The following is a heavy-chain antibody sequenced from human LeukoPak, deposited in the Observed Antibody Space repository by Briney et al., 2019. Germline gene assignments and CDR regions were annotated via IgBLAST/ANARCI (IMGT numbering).Heavy chain of an antibody. CDR1: GGSFSGYY. Sequence: SETLSLTCAVYGGSFSGYYWSWIRQPPGKGLEWIGEINHSGSTNYNPSLKSQVTISVDTSKNQFSLKLSSVTAADTAVYYCARGVTYYYGSGRPYYFDYWGQGTLVTVSS. CDR2: INHSGST. CDR3: ARGVTYYYGSGRPYYFDY. J-gene: IGHJ4*02. V-gene: IGHV4-34*01. D-gene: IGHD3-10*01.